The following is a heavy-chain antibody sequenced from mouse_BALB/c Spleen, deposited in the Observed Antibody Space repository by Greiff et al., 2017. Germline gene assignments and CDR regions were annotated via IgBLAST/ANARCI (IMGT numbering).Heavy chain of an antibody. CDR2: IDPYDSET. CDR3: ARSRDYDVVRAMDY. D-gene: IGHD2-4*01. Sequence: QVQLQQPGAELVRPGASVKLSCKASGYTFTSYWMNWVKQRPEQGLEWIGRIDPYDSETHYNQKFKDKAILTVDKSSSTAYMQLKSLTSEDSAVYYCARSRDYDVVRAMDYWGQGTSVTVSS. J-gene: IGHJ4*01. V-gene: IGHV1-52*01. CDR1: GYTFTSYW.